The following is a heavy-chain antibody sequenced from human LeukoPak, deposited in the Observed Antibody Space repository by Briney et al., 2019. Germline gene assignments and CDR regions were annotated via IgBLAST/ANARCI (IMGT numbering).Heavy chain of an antibody. CDR1: GFTFSSYA. CDR3: AKELSGSLNAGCDY. J-gene: IGHJ4*02. CDR2: ISGSGGST. D-gene: IGHD3-16*02. Sequence: GGSLRLSCAASGFTFSSYAMSWVRQAPGKGLEWVSAISGSGGSTYYADSVKGRFTISRDNSKNTLYLQMNSLRAEDMAVYYCAKELSGSLNAGCDYWGQGTLVTVSS. V-gene: IGHV3-23*01.